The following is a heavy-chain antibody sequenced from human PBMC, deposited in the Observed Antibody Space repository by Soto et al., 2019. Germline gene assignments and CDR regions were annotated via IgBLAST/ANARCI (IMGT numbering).Heavy chain of an antibody. D-gene: IGHD3-22*01. CDR1: GGTFSSYA. CDR3: ARAAGYLYDISGYESWSFDI. Sequence: QVQLVQSGAEVKKPGSSVRVSCKVSGGTFSSYAISWVRQAPGQGLEWMGGIIPMFGTPIYAQKFQGRVTISANKSTNATNLELSRLRSEDTAVYFCARAAGYLYDISGYESWSFDIWGRGTPITVSS. CDR2: IIPMFGTP. V-gene: IGHV1-69*06. J-gene: IGHJ2*01.